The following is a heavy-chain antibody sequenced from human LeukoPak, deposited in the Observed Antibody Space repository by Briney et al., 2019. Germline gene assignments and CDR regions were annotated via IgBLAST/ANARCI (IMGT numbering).Heavy chain of an antibody. Sequence: GASVKVSCKASGYTFTSYGISWVRQAPGQGLEWMGGIIPIFGTANYAQKFQGRVTMTTDTSANTAYMDLSSLRSEDTAVYYCARLSSHYGDYKVDPWGQGTLVTVSS. CDR1: GYTFTSYG. J-gene: IGHJ5*02. CDR3: ARLSSHYGDYKVDP. D-gene: IGHD4-17*01. V-gene: IGHV1-69*05. CDR2: IIPIFGTA.